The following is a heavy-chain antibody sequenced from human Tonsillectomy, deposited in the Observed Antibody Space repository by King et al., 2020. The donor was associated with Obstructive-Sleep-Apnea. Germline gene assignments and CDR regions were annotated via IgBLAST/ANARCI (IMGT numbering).Heavy chain of an antibody. V-gene: IGHV3-9*01. Sequence: VQLVESGGGLVQPGRSLRLSCAASGFTFVDYAMHWVRQAPGKGLEWVSGISWNSDSIGYADSVKGRFTISRDNAKNSLYLQMNSLRAEDTALYYCAKSPRDTVGYDLNFDYWGQGTLVTVSS. J-gene: IGHJ4*02. D-gene: IGHD5-12*01. CDR3: AKSPRDTVGYDLNFDY. CDR1: GFTFVDYA. CDR2: ISWNSDSI.